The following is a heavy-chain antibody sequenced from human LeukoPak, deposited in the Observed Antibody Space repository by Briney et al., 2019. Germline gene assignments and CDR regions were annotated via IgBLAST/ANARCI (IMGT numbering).Heavy chain of an antibody. Sequence: GGSLRLSCAASGFTVSSNYMSWVRQAPGKGLEWVSVIYSGGSTYYADSVKGRFTISRDNSKNTLYLQMNSLRAEDTAVYYCAREVPYSSGAIDIWGQGTMVTVSS. CDR2: IYSGGST. CDR3: AREVPYSSGAIDI. D-gene: IGHD6-19*01. J-gene: IGHJ3*02. V-gene: IGHV3-66*01. CDR1: GFTVSSNY.